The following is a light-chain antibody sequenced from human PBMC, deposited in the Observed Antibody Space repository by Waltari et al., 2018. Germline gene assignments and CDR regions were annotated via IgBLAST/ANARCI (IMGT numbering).Light chain of an antibody. CDR3: NSYTSRSTVV. CDR2: EVT. CDR1: NSDIGNYNY. V-gene: IGLV2-14*01. J-gene: IGLJ2*01. Sequence: QSALTQPASVSGSPGQSITISCTGTNSDIGNYNYVSWYQQHPGKVPKLIIYEVTNRPSGVSNRFSGSKSGNTASLTISGLQAEDEADYYCNSYTSRSTVVFGGGTKLNVL.